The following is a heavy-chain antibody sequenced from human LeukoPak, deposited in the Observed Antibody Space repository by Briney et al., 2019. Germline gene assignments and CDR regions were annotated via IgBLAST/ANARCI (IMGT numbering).Heavy chain of an antibody. CDR2: ISGSGGST. CDR1: GFTFSSYA. Sequence: GGSLRLSCADSGFTFSSYAMSWVRQAPGKGLEWVSAISGSGGSTYYADSVKGRFTISRDNSKNTLYLQMNSLRAEDTAVYYCAKDYGMIVVVTYYFDYWGQGTLVTVSS. V-gene: IGHV3-23*01. J-gene: IGHJ4*02. D-gene: IGHD3-22*01. CDR3: AKDYGMIVVVTYYFDY.